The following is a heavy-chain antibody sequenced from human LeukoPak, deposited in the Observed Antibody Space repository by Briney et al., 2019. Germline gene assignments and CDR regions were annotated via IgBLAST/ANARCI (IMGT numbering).Heavy chain of an antibody. Sequence: RRSLRLSCEAATFTFSRVGMHWGRQAPGKGLEWVAVINYDGRNQAYADSVKGRFTISRDNSKNTLYLQVSSLRAEDTAVYYCARDRWYDGSGYIAAFDYWGQGTLVTVS. CDR1: TFTFSRVG. D-gene: IGHD3-22*01. CDR3: ARDRWYDGSGYIAAFDY. J-gene: IGHJ4*02. CDR2: INYDGRNQ. V-gene: IGHV3-33*01.